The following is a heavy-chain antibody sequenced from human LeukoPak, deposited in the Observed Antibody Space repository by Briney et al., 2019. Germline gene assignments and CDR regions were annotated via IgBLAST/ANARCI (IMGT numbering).Heavy chain of an antibody. CDR2: ISWNSGTI. Sequence: PGRSLRLSCAVSGFTFDDYAMHWVRQAPGKGLEWVSGISWNSGTIDYADSVKGRFTMSRDNSKNTLYLQMNSLRAEDTAVYYCASSRGCSTSCYTRLYDAFDIWGQGTMVTVSS. D-gene: IGHD2-2*02. J-gene: IGHJ3*02. CDR3: ASSRGCSTSCYTRLYDAFDI. CDR1: GFTFDDYA. V-gene: IGHV3-9*01.